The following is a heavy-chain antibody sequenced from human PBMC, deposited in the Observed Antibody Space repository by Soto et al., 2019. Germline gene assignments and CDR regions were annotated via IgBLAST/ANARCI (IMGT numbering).Heavy chain of an antibody. CDR3: ARGPRYLLWFGELLSRLFDY. Sequence: QVQLQQWGAGLLKPSETLSLTCAVYGGSFSGYYWSWIRQPPGKGLEWIGEINHSGSTNYNPSLKSRVTISVDTSKNQFSLKLSSVTAADTAVYYCARGPRYLLWFGELLSRLFDYWGQGTLVTVSS. J-gene: IGHJ4*02. V-gene: IGHV4-34*01. CDR2: INHSGST. CDR1: GGSFSGYY. D-gene: IGHD3-10*01.